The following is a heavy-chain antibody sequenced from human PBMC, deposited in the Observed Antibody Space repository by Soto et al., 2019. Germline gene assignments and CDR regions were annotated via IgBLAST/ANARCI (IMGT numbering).Heavy chain of an antibody. Sequence: QVQLQESGPGLVKPSETLSLTCTVSGGSISSYYWSWIRQPPGKGLEWIGYIYYSGSTNYNPSLTSRVTISVDTSKNQFSLKLSSVTAADTAVYYCARAIPIAAAGPLFDYWGQGTLVTVSS. V-gene: IGHV4-59*01. CDR3: ARAIPIAAAGPLFDY. CDR1: GGSISSYY. J-gene: IGHJ4*02. D-gene: IGHD6-13*01. CDR2: IYYSGST.